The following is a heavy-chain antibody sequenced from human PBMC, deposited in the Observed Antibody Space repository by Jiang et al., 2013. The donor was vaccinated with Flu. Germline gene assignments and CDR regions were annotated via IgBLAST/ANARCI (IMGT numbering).Heavy chain of an antibody. CDR3: ARGVGGYGDYADF. J-gene: IGHJ4*02. V-gene: IGHV1-69*06. D-gene: IGHD4-17*01. Sequence: WMEESTYLWDVKPRTEVAGRVTITADRSTGTAYMELSSLRSEDTAVYYCARGVGGYGDYADFWGQGTLVTVSS. CDR2: STYLWDV.